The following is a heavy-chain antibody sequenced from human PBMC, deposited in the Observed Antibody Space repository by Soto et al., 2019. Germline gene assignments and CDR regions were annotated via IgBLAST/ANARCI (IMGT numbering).Heavy chain of an antibody. J-gene: IGHJ6*04. CDR1: GGSISSSSYY. Sequence: SETLSLTCTVSGGSISSSSYYWGWIRLPPGKGLEWIGSIYYSGSTYYNPSLKSRVTISVDTSKNQLSLKLSSVTAADTAIYYCARSTPYYDILIGYYVYYMDVWGKGTTVTVSS. CDR3: ARSTPYYDILIGYYVYYMDV. D-gene: IGHD3-9*01. CDR2: IYYSGST. V-gene: IGHV4-39*01.